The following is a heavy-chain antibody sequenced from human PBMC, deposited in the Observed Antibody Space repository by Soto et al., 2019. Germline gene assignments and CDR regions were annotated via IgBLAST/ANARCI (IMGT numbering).Heavy chain of an antibody. Sequence: ALVKVSCKASGYTFTSYGISWVRQASGQGLEWMGWISAYNGNTNYAQKLQGRVTMTTDPSTSTAYMELRSLRSDDTAVYYCARDLKRIAAAGTGYWGQGTLVTVSS. J-gene: IGHJ4*02. CDR2: ISAYNGNT. CDR3: ARDLKRIAAAGTGY. D-gene: IGHD6-13*01. CDR1: GYTFTSYG. V-gene: IGHV1-18*01.